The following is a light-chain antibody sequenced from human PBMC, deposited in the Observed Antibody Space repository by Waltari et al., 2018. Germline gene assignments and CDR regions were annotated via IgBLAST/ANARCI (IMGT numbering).Light chain of an antibody. V-gene: IGKV3-20*01. CDR3: QQYGNSPPT. Sequence: EIVLTQSPGKLPLSPGESALLSCRASQGISDNYLAWYQQKPSQAPRLLIDGASSRAAGTSDRFSGSGSGTDFSLTISGLEPEDFAVYYCQQYGNSPPTFGGGTKVGIK. CDR1: QGISDNY. J-gene: IGKJ4*01. CDR2: GAS.